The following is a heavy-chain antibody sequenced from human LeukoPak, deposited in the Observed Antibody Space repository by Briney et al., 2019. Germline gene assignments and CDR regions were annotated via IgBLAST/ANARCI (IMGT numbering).Heavy chain of an antibody. V-gene: IGHV3-11*04. J-gene: IGHJ3*02. Sequence: GGSLRLSCAASGFNFSDYYMSWIRQAPGKGLEWVSYISSSGSTIYYAGSVKGRFTISRDNAKNSLYLQMNSLRAEDTAVYYSARSNYYDDILDAFDIWGQGTMVTVSS. CDR1: GFNFSDYY. D-gene: IGHD3-22*01. CDR3: ARSNYYDDILDAFDI. CDR2: ISSSGSTI.